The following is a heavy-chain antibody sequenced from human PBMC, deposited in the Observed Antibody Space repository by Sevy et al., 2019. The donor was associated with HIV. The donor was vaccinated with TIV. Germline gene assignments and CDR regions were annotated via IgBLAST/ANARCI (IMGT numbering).Heavy chain of an antibody. Sequence: GGSLRLSCAASGFTFSKYWMGWVRQAPGKGLEWVANTKQDAGQKNYVDSVKGRFTISRDNAKNSLYLQMNSLRAEETAVYFCARDDGNYYFHYWGQGTLVTVSS. V-gene: IGHV3-7*01. J-gene: IGHJ4*02. CDR2: TKQDAGQK. D-gene: IGHD1-7*01. CDR1: GFTFSKYW. CDR3: ARDDGNYYFHY.